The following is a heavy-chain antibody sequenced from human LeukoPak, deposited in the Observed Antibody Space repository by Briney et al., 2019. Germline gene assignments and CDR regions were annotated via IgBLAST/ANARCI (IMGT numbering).Heavy chain of an antibody. CDR3: GRETDFGVVTN. Sequence: SQTLSLTCAISGDSVSSNGASWNWIRQSPSRGLEWLGRTYYRSQQWHSDYAPSVKGRITLYPDTSKNQFSLQLNSMTPEDTAVYYCGRETDFGVVTNWGQGTLVTVSS. D-gene: IGHD3-3*01. J-gene: IGHJ4*02. V-gene: IGHV6-1*01. CDR2: TYYRSQQWHS. CDR1: GDSVSSNGAS.